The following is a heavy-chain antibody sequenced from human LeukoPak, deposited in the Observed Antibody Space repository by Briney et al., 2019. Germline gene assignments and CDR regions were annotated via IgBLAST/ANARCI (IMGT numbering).Heavy chain of an antibody. CDR2: ISYDGSNK. D-gene: IGHD2-21*02. Sequence: GGSLRLSCAASGFIFNNYGIHWVRQAPGKGLEWVAVISYDGSNKNYADSVKGRFTISRDSSKNTVYLQMNSLRVEDTAVYYCAKGWAPYCGGDCYFNYWGQGTLVTVSS. J-gene: IGHJ4*02. CDR3: AKGWAPYCGGDCYFNY. V-gene: IGHV3-30*18. CDR1: GFIFNNYG.